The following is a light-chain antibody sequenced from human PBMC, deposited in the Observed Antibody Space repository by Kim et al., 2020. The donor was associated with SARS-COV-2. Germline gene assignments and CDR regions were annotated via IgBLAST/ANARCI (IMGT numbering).Light chain of an antibody. Sequence: TTFSCTGPNIGINSSTWYHQPPATPPKPPIYYNNNRPSGIPDRFAGSKSGTSATLGIPGLPTGDAADYSCGTWDSSLGAGQVVFGGGTQLTVL. CDR1: GPNIGINS. CDR2: YNN. V-gene: IGLV1-51*01. J-gene: IGLJ2*01. CDR3: GTWDSSLGAGQVV.